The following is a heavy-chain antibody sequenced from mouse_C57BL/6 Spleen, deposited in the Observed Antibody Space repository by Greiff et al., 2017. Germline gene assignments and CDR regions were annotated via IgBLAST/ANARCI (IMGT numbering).Heavy chain of an antibody. CDR3: ARFYGNALDY. Sequence: EVQLQQSGPELVKPGASVKIPCKASGYTFTDYNMDWVKQSHGKRLEWIGDINPNNGGTIYNQKFKGKATLTVDKSSSTAYMELRSLTSEDTAGYNCARFYGNALDYWGQGTTLTVSA. D-gene: IGHD2-1*01. CDR2: INPNNGGT. V-gene: IGHV1-18*01. CDR1: GYTFTDYN. J-gene: IGHJ2*01.